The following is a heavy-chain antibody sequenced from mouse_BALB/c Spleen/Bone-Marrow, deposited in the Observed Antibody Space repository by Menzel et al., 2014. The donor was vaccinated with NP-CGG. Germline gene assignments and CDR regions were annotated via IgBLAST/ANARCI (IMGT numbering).Heavy chain of an antibody. Sequence: QVQLKHSGAELVKPGASVKMSCKASGYTFTSYNVYWVKQTPGQGLEWIGTIYPGNGDTSYNQKFKGKATLTADKSSSTAYMQLSSLTSEDSAVYYCARDYRYGYYAMDYWGQGTSVTVSS. D-gene: IGHD2-14*01. CDR2: IYPGNGDT. CDR1: GYTFTSYN. V-gene: IGHV1-12*01. CDR3: ARDYRYGYYAMDY. J-gene: IGHJ4*01.